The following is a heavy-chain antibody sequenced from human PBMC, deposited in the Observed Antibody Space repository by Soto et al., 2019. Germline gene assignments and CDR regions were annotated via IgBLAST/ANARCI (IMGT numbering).Heavy chain of an antibody. Sequence: GGSLRLSCAASGFTFSNYAMAWVRQAPGKGLEWVSSISAASSGSFYADSVKGRFAISRDNSKNTLYLQMSSLRAEDSAVYYCAKEAKNVLTWFLDYWGQGTLVTVSS. CDR2: ISAASSGS. V-gene: IGHV3-23*01. D-gene: IGHD3-3*01. CDR3: AKEAKNVLTWFLDY. CDR1: GFTFSNYA. J-gene: IGHJ4*02.